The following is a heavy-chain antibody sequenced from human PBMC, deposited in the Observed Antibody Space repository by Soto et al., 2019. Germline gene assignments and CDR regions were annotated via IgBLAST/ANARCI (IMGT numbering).Heavy chain of an antibody. CDR2: ISWNSGSI. V-gene: IGHV3-9*01. CDR1: GFTFDDYA. D-gene: IGHD4-17*01. J-gene: IGHJ4*02. Sequence: EVQLVESGGGLVQPGRSLRLSCAASGFTFDDYAMHWVRQAPGKGLEWVSGISWNSGSIGYADSVKGRFTISRDNAKNSLYLQMNSRRAEYTALYYCAKDRGKLTTVTTLYYFDYWGQGTLVTVSS. CDR3: AKDRGKLTTVTTLYYFDY.